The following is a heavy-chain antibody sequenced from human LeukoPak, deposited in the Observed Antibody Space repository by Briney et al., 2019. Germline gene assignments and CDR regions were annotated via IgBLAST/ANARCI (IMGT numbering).Heavy chain of an antibody. CDR1: GYTFTSYD. D-gene: IGHD3-22*01. CDR3: ARFTTPYYYDSSGYSPGYGMDV. CDR2: MNPNSGNT. J-gene: IGHJ6*02. V-gene: IGHV1-8*01. Sequence: ASVKVSCKASGYTFTSYDINWVRQATGQGLEWMGWMNPNSGNTGYAQKFQGRVTMTRNTSISTAYMELSSPRSEDTAVYYCARFTTPYYYDSSGYSPGYGMDVWGQGTTVTVSS.